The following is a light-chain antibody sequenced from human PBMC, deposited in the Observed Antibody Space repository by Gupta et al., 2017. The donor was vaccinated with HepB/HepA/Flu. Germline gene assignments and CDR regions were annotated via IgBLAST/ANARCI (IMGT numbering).Light chain of an antibody. CDR3: QQTYHTPFT. CDR1: QRISTY. J-gene: IGKJ3*01. CDR2: TGS. V-gene: IGKV1-39*01. Sequence: DIHLTQSPSPLSAPVGDRVTITRRSSQRISTYLNWHQQKPGKAPKLLIYTGSTLQSGVPSRFSGSGSGTDLTLTIPKLQPDAVETYFCQQTYHTPFTFGPGAKVNIK.